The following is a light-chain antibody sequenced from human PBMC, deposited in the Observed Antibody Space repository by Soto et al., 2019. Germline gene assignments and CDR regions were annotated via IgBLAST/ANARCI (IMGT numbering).Light chain of an antibody. CDR2: AAS. Sequence: EIVMTQSPATLSVSPGERATLSCRASQSVSNKLVWYQQKPGQAPRLLIYAASTRATGIPARFSGSGSETEFTLTISSLQSEDLAVYYCQQYNNWPPITFGQGTRLE. CDR3: QQYNNWPPIT. V-gene: IGKV3-15*01. CDR1: QSVSNK. J-gene: IGKJ5*01.